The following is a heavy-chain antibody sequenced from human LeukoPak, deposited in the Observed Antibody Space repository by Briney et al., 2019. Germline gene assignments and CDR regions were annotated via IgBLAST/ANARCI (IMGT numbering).Heavy chain of an antibody. CDR3: ARVGSSWYNDY. D-gene: IGHD6-13*01. J-gene: IGHJ4*02. V-gene: IGHV1-69*05. CDR2: IIPIFGTA. Sequence: GASVKVSCKASGGTFISYAISWVRQAPGQGLEWMGGIIPIFGTANYAQKFQGRVTITTDESTSTAYMELSSLRSEDTAVYYCARVGSSWYNDYWGQGTLVTVSS. CDR1: GGTFISYA.